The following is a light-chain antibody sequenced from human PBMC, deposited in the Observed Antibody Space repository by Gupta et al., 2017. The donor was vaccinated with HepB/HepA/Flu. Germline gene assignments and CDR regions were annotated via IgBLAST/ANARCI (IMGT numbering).Light chain of an antibody. CDR2: QDN. V-gene: IGLV3-1*01. CDR1: NLGDKY. J-gene: IGLJ3*02. Sequence: SYELTQPPSVSVSPGQTAGITCSGNNLGDKYVSWYQQKPGQSPVLVIYQDNKRSSGIPERFSGSNSGNTATLTITGTQSVDEADYFCQAWDSSARVLGGGTMLTVL. CDR3: QAWDSSARV.